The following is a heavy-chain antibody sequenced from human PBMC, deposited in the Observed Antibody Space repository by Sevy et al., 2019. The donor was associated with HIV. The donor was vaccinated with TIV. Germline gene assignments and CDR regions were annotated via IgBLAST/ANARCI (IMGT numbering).Heavy chain of an antibody. V-gene: IGHV4-59*08. J-gene: IGHJ4*02. CDR2: IYYNGHI. CDR3: AGENAWGRGYS. CDR1: GGSITSLY. Sequence: SETLSLTCTVSGGSITSLYWNWIRQPPGKGLGWIAYIYYNGHINYNPSLKRRVTLSLDTSKNQFSLRLSSVTAADTAMYYCAGENAWGRGYSWGQGTLVTVSS. D-gene: IGHD1-26*01.